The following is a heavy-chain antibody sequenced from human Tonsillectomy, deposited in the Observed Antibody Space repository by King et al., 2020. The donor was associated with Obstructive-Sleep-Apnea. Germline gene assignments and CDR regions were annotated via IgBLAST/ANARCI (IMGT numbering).Heavy chain of an antibody. D-gene: IGHD6-13*01. CDR3: ARLMVHSSSWPYFDY. J-gene: IGHJ4*02. CDR1: GGSISSYY. Sequence: VQLQESGPGLVKPSETLSLTCTVSGGSISSYYWSWIRQPPGKGLEWIGYIYYSGSTNSNTSLKSRVTISVDTSKNQFSLKLSSVTAADTAVYYCARLMVHSSSWPYFDYWGQGTLVTVSS. V-gene: IGHV4-59*08. CDR2: IYYSGST.